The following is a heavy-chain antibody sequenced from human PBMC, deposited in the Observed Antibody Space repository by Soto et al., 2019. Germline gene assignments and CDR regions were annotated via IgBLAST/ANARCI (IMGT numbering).Heavy chain of an antibody. CDR1: GGSISSYY. V-gene: IGHV4-59*01. Sequence: PSETLSLTCTVSGGSISSYYWSWIRQPPGKGLEWIGYIYYSGSTNYNPSLKSRVTISVDTSKNQFSLKLSPVTAADTAVYYCARDTVAAGTGWFDPWGQGTLVTVS. CDR2: IYYSGST. D-gene: IGHD6-13*01. J-gene: IGHJ5*02. CDR3: ARDTVAAGTGWFDP.